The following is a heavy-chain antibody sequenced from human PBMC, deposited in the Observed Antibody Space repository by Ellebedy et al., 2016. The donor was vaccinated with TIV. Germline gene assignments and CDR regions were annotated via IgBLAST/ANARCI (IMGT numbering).Heavy chain of an antibody. Sequence: PGGSLRLSCTGSGYSFTSHWIGWVRHRPGNGLEWMGLFYPGHSDIRYSPSFQGQVTLSVDNSINTASLQWSSLKASDTAMYYCARLYNEDFFDYWGQGTLVTVSS. CDR1: GYSFTSHW. CDR2: FYPGHSDI. D-gene: IGHD5-24*01. V-gene: IGHV5-51*01. CDR3: ARLYNEDFFDY. J-gene: IGHJ4*02.